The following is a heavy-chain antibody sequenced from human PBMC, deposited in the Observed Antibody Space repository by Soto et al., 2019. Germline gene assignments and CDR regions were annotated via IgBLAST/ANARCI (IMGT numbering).Heavy chain of an antibody. Sequence: QVQLQESGPGLVKPSETLSLICTVSNGSISGYYWSWVRQSAGKGLEWIGRIYSSGNANYNPSLYSRVTMSVDTSPNQFSLKVTSVTAADTAMYYCVRGDVFDIWGRGTMVTVSS. D-gene: IGHD3-16*01. CDR3: VRGDVFDI. CDR2: IYSSGNA. CDR1: NGSISGYY. J-gene: IGHJ3*02. V-gene: IGHV4-4*07.